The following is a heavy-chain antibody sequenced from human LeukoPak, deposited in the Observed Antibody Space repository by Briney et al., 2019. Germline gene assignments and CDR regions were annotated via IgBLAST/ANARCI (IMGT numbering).Heavy chain of an antibody. CDR1: GFTFSSYE. Sequence: GGSLRLSCAASGFTFSSYEMNWVRQAPGEGLERVSYISSSGSTIYYADSVKGRFTISRDNAKNSLYLQMNSLRAEDTAVYYCAELGITMIGGVWGKGTTVTISS. D-gene: IGHD3-10*02. CDR3: AELGITMIGGV. CDR2: ISSSGSTI. J-gene: IGHJ6*04. V-gene: IGHV3-48*03.